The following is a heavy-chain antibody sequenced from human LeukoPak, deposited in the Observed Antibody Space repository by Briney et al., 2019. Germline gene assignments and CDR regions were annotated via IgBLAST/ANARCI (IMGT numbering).Heavy chain of an antibody. CDR2: ISCSGSTI. Sequence: GGSLRLSCAASGFTFSSYEMNWVRQAPGKGPEWVSYISCSGSTIYYADSVKGRFTISRDNAKNSLYLQMNSLRAEDTAVYYCAELGITMIGGVWGKGATVTISS. CDR1: GFTFSSYE. D-gene: IGHD3-10*02. J-gene: IGHJ6*04. CDR3: AELGITMIGGV. V-gene: IGHV3-48*03.